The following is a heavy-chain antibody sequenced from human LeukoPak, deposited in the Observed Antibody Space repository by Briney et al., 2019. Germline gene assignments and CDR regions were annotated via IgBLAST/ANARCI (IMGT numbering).Heavy chain of an antibody. CDR1: GFTFSIYS. Sequence: GGSLRLSCAASGFTFSIYSINWVRQAPGKGLEWVSSISRSGSTKYYADSVKGRFTISRDNAKNSLFLQMNSLRAEDTAVYYCARVLRYCSGGNCYSGGLGYMDVWGKGTTVTISS. J-gene: IGHJ6*03. D-gene: IGHD2-15*01. CDR2: ISRSGSTK. CDR3: ARVLRYCSGGNCYSGGLGYMDV. V-gene: IGHV3-48*04.